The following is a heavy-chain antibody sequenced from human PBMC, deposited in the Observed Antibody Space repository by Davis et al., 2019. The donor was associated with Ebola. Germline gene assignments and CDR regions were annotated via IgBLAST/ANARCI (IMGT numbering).Heavy chain of an antibody. CDR3: TRDNPRSWNYDY. CDR1: GVSISRHY. D-gene: IGHD1-7*01. Sequence: PSETLSLTCTVSGVSISRHYWSWIRQPPGKRLEWIGSIYYTGSAYYNSSLNSRVTISVDTSKNQFSLKLSSVTAADTAVYYCTRDNPRSWNYDYWGQGALVTVSS. CDR2: IYYTGSA. V-gene: IGHV4-59*11. J-gene: IGHJ4*02.